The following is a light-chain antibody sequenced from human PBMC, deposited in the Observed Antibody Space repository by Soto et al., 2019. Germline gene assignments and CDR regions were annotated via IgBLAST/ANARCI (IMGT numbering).Light chain of an antibody. CDR2: EVS. CDR3: SSYTNTATVV. J-gene: IGLJ3*02. V-gene: IGLV2-14*01. Sequence: QSVLTQPASVSGSPGQSITISCTGTSSDVGAFNYVSWYQHHPGNAPKLMIFEVSNRPSGVSNRFSASKSGNTSSLTISGLQAEDEANYYCSSYTNTATVVFGGGTKLTVL. CDR1: SSDVGAFNY.